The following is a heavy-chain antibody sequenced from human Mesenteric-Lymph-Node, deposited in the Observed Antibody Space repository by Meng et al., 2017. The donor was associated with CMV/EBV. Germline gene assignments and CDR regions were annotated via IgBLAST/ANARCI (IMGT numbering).Heavy chain of an antibody. Sequence: GSLRLSCTVSGGSIRNSAYYWGWIRQPPGKGLEWIGSLYYSENTFYNPSLKSRVTISIDTSKNQFSLKLGSVTAADTAVYYCARDSSLVGATQGPNYYYYYGMDVWGQGTTVTVSS. CDR3: ARDSSLVGATQGPNYYYYYGMDV. V-gene: IGHV4-39*07. CDR1: GGSIRNSAYY. CDR2: LYYSENT. D-gene: IGHD1-26*01. J-gene: IGHJ6*02.